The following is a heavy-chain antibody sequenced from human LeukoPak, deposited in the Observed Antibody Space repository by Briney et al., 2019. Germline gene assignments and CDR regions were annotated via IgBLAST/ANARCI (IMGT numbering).Heavy chain of an antibody. D-gene: IGHD3-10*01. Sequence: SETLSLTCTVSGGSISSSSYYWGWIRQPPGKGLEWIGSIYYSGSTYYNPSLKSRVTISVDTSKNQFSLKLSSVTAADTAVYYCARHRFGELSHFDYWGQGILVTVSS. CDR1: GGSISSSSYY. CDR2: IYYSGST. CDR3: ARHRFGELSHFDY. J-gene: IGHJ4*02. V-gene: IGHV4-39*01.